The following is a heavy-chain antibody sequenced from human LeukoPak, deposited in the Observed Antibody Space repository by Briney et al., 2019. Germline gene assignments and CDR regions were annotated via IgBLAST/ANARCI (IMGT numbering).Heavy chain of an antibody. Sequence: PSETLSLTCAVYGGSFSGYYWSWIRQPPGKGLEWIGEINHSGSTNYNPSLKSRVTISVDTSKNQFSLKLSSVTAADTAVYYCARIMVLGLSIDYWGQGTLVTVSS. CDR3: ARIMVLGLSIDY. V-gene: IGHV4-34*01. CDR2: INHSGST. J-gene: IGHJ4*02. D-gene: IGHD3-10*01. CDR1: GGSFSGYY.